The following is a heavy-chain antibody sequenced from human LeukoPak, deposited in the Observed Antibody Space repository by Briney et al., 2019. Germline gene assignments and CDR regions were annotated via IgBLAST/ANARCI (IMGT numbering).Heavy chain of an antibody. Sequence: GGSLRLSCAASGFTFSSYSMNWVRQAPGKGLEWVSSISSSSSYIYYADSVKGRFTISRDNAKNSLYLQMNSLRAEDTAVYYCARDRDYYGSDYFDYWGQGTLVTASS. CDR3: ARDRDYYGSDYFDY. CDR1: GFTFSSYS. CDR2: ISSSSSYI. J-gene: IGHJ4*02. D-gene: IGHD3-10*01. V-gene: IGHV3-21*01.